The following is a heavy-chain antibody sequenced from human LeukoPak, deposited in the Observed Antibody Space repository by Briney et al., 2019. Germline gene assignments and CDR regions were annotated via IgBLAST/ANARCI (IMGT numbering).Heavy chain of an antibody. Sequence: GGSLRLSCAASGFTVSSNYMSWVRQAPGKGLEWVSVIYSGGSTYYADSVKGRFTISRDNSKNTLYLQMNSLRAEDTAVYYCARDRVEMATIGCFDYWGQGTLVTVSS. CDR3: ARDRVEMATIGCFDY. V-gene: IGHV3-53*05. CDR2: IYSGGST. D-gene: IGHD5-24*01. J-gene: IGHJ4*02. CDR1: GFTVSSNY.